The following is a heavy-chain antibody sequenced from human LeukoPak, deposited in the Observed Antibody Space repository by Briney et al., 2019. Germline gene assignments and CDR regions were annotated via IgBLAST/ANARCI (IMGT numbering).Heavy chain of an antibody. CDR2: VYYSGST. CDR3: ARHVNRHFYYYGMDV. Sequence: PSETLSLTCTVSGDSISSSSHYWGWIRQPPGKGLGWIGSVYYSGSTYYNPSLKGRAFTSVDTSKNQFSLKVSSLTAADTAVYYCARHVNRHFYYYGMDVWGQGATVTVSS. CDR1: GDSISSSSHY. V-gene: IGHV4-39*01. J-gene: IGHJ6*02.